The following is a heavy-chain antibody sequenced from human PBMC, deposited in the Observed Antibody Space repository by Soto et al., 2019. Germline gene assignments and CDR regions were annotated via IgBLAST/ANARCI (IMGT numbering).Heavy chain of an antibody. D-gene: IGHD3-3*02. V-gene: IGHV1-46*01. CDR1: GYTFTSYY. Sequence: ASVKVSCKASGYTFTSYYMHWVRQAPGQGLEWMGIINPSGGSTSYAQKFQGRVTMTRDTSTSTVYMELSSLRSEATAVYYCARDTGHFWSGSQYGMEVWGQGTTVTASS. CDR2: INPSGGST. CDR3: ARDTGHFWSGSQYGMEV. J-gene: IGHJ6*02.